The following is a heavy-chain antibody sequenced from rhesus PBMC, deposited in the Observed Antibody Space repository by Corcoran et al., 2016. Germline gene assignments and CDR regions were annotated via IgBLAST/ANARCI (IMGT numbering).Heavy chain of an antibody. D-gene: IGHD3-16*01. CDR3: TRDWISVVITTPYGLDS. V-gene: IGHV3-136*01. CDR2: ISYNSKTI. J-gene: IGHJ6*01. CDR1: GFTFSSYD. Sequence: EVQLVESGGGLVQPGGSLRLSCAASGFTFSSYDMSWVRQAPGKGLEWVSYISYNSKTIYYADSVKGRIPISRGNDKNSLSLQMSSLRAEDTAVYYCTRDWISVVITTPYGLDSWGQGVVVTVSS.